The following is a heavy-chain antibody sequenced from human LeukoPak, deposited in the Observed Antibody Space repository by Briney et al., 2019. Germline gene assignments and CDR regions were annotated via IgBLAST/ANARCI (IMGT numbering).Heavy chain of an antibody. Sequence: TGGSLRPSCAASGFTFSSYAMSWVRQAPGKGLEWVSAISGSGGSTYYADSVKGRFTISRDNSKNTLYLQMNSLRAEDTAVYYCAKGSDYDSSGYSPYFDYWGQGTLVTVSS. J-gene: IGHJ4*02. D-gene: IGHD3-22*01. V-gene: IGHV3-23*01. CDR3: AKGSDYDSSGYSPYFDY. CDR2: ISGSGGST. CDR1: GFTFSSYA.